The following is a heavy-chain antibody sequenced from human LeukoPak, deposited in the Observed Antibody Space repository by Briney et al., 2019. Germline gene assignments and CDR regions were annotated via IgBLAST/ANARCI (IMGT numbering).Heavy chain of an antibody. D-gene: IGHD2-2*01. Sequence: GGSLRLSCAASGFSFSSYSMNWVRQAPGKGLEWVSSISGSSSYINYADSVKGRFTISRDNARNSLYLQMNSLRAEDTAVYYCARWSTYASSTYSYVNAFDIWGQGTMVTVSS. J-gene: IGHJ3*02. CDR2: ISGSSSYI. CDR1: GFSFSSYS. CDR3: ARWSTYASSTYSYVNAFDI. V-gene: IGHV3-21*01.